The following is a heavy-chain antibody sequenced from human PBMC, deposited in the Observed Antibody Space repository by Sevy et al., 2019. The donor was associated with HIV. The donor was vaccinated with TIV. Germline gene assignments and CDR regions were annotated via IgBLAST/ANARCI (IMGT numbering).Heavy chain of an antibody. J-gene: IGHJ4*02. CDR2: ITVSGSRT. V-gene: IGHV3-23*01. Sequence: GGSLRLSCVASGFSFSSYAMAWVRQTPGKGLEWVSAITVSGSRTYYADSVKGRFTISRDNSQNILYLQMDSLRVEDTASYYCAKDTPFFYYASGNYYFEGIFDHWRQGALVTVSS. D-gene: IGHD3-10*01. CDR3: AKDTPFFYYASGNYYFEGIFDH. CDR1: GFSFSSYA.